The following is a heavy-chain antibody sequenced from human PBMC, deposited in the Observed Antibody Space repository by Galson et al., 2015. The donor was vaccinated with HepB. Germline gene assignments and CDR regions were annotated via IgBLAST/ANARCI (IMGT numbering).Heavy chain of an antibody. J-gene: IGHJ4*02. CDR3: ARLGDSGCAIRD. V-gene: IGHV5-51*01. Sequence: QSGAEVKKPGESLKISCKASGYNFISYWIGWVRQMPGKGLEWMGIIYPVDSDTKYSPSFQGQVTISADKSINTAYLQWSSLKASDTAMYYCARLGDSGCAIRDWGQGTLVTVSS. CDR1: GYNFISYW. D-gene: IGHD6-19*01. CDR2: IYPVDSDT.